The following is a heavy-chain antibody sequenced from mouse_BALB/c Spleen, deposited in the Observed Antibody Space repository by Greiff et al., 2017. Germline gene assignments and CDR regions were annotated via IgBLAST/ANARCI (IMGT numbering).Heavy chain of an antibody. D-gene: IGHD2-4*01. CDR2: IDPSDSYT. J-gene: IGHJ4*01. CDR3: TRGMIGYAMDY. Sequence: QVQLQQPGAELVKPGASVKLSCKASGYTFTSYWMHWVKQRPGQGLEWIGEIDPSDSYTNYNQKFKGKAKLTAVTSASTAYMELSSLTNEDSAVYYCTRGMIGYAMDYWGQGTSVTVSS. CDR1: GYTFTSYW. V-gene: IGHV1-69*02.